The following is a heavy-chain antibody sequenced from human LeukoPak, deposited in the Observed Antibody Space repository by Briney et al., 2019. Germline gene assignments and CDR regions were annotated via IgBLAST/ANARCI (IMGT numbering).Heavy chain of an antibody. CDR1: GFTFDDYG. Sequence: GGSLRLSCAASGFTFDDYGMSWVRQAPGKGLEWVSGINWNGGSTGYADSVKGRFTISRDNAKNSLYLQMNSLRAEDTALYYCARDSGYDYVWGSYRYPYYWGQGTLVTVSS. CDR2: INWNGGST. CDR3: ARDSGYDYVWGSYRYPYY. J-gene: IGHJ4*02. V-gene: IGHV3-20*04. D-gene: IGHD3-16*02.